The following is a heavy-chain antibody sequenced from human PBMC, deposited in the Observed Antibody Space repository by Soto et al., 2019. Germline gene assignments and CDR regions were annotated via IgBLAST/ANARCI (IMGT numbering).Heavy chain of an antibody. Sequence: GGSLRLSCAASGFTFSNAWMSWVRQAPGKGLEWVGRIKSKTDGGTTDYAAPVKGRFTISRDDSKNTLYLQMNSLKTEDTAVYYCTTAQVFFWSGYPRFSYYYYYMDVWGKGTTVTVSS. D-gene: IGHD3-3*01. J-gene: IGHJ6*03. CDR2: IKSKTDGGTT. CDR1: GFTFSNAW. V-gene: IGHV3-15*01. CDR3: TTAQVFFWSGYPRFSYYYYYMDV.